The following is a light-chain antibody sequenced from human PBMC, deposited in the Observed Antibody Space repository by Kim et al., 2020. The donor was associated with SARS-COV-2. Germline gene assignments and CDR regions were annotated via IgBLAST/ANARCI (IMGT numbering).Light chain of an antibody. Sequence: VGDRVTIACRASQSIGGRVAWCQQKPGQAPILQIYDGSTLRRGVPSRFSGSGSVTEFSLTIRSVQPDDFASYNCQQYTTFPLTFGQGTKVDIK. CDR3: QQYTTFPLT. CDR1: QSIGGR. V-gene: IGKV1-5*01. J-gene: IGKJ1*01. CDR2: DGS.